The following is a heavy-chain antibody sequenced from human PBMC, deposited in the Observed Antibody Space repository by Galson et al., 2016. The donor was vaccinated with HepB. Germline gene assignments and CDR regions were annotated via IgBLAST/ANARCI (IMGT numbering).Heavy chain of an antibody. CDR3: ARGWYSGSDY. V-gene: IGHV1-3*01. J-gene: IGHJ4*02. CDR1: GYTFISYL. CDR2: INPANGNP. Sequence: SVKVSCKASGYTFISYLLHWVRQAPGQRLEWMGWINPANGNPKYSQNFQGRITITWDTSASTAHMELSSLRSEDTAVYYCARGWYSGSDYWGQGTLVTVSS. D-gene: IGHD6-19*01.